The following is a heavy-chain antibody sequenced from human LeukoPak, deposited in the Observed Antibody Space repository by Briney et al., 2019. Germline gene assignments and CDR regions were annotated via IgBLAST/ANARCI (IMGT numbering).Heavy chain of an antibody. Sequence: SETLSLTCAVYGGSFSGYYWSWIRQPPGKGLEWIGEINHSGSTNYNPSLKSRVTISVDTSKNQFSLKLSSVTAADTAVYCCARGRDYYDSSGYYWYFDLWGRGTLVTVSS. V-gene: IGHV4-34*01. CDR1: GGSFSGYY. J-gene: IGHJ2*01. CDR3: ARGRDYYDSSGYYWYFDL. D-gene: IGHD3-22*01. CDR2: INHSGST.